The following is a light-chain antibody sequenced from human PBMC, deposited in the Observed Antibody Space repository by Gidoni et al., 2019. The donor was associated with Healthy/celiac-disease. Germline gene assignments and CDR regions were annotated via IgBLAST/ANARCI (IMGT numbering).Light chain of an antibody. Sequence: SSLTQPPSASGSPGQSVTISCTATSSAVGGYNYVSWYQQHPGKAPKLMIDEVSKRPVGVPDRFSGSKSGNTASLTVSGLQEEDEDDYYCSSYAGSNKVVFGGGTKLTVL. CDR3: SSYAGSNKVV. J-gene: IGLJ2*01. CDR2: EVS. CDR1: SSAVGGYNY. V-gene: IGLV2-8*01.